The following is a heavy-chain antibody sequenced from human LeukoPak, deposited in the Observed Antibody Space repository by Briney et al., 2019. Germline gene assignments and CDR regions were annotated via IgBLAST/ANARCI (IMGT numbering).Heavy chain of an antibody. CDR1: GFTFSSYG. D-gene: IGHD6-13*01. CDR3: AKDRGSSWYNPYY. J-gene: IGHJ4*02. Sequence: PGGSLRLSCAASGFTFSSYGMHWVRQAPGKGLEWVAVISYDGSNKYYADSVKGRFTISRDNSKNTLYLQMNSLRAEDTAVYYCAKDRGSSWYNPYYWGQGTLVTVSS. V-gene: IGHV3-30*18. CDR2: ISYDGSNK.